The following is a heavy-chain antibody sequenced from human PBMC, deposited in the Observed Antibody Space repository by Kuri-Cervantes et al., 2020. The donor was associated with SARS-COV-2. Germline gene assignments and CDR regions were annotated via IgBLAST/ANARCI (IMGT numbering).Heavy chain of an antibody. CDR2: IYYTGST. V-gene: IGHV4-59*01. CDR3: ARGTIGFGDDYFDY. CDR1: GASISRYY. Sequence: GSLRLSCTVSGASISRYYWSWIRQPPGKGLEWIGYIYYTGSTNSNPSLKSRVTISMDTSKSQFSLKVSSVTAADTAVYYCARGTIGFGDDYFDYWSQGTLATVSS. D-gene: IGHD4-17*01. J-gene: IGHJ4*02.